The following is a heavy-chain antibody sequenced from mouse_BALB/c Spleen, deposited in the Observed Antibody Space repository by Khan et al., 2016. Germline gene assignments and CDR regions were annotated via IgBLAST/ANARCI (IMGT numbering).Heavy chain of an antibody. CDR2: IDPENGNS. V-gene: IGHV14-1*02. CDR3: ARSPYFFDY. Sequence: VRLQQSGAELVRPGALVKLTCKASGFNIKDYYMHWVKQRPEQGLEWIGWIDPENGNSIYDPKFQGKASITADTSSNTAYLQVNSLTSEDTVVYYCARSPYFFDYWGQGTTLTVSS. CDR1: GFNIKDYY. J-gene: IGHJ2*01.